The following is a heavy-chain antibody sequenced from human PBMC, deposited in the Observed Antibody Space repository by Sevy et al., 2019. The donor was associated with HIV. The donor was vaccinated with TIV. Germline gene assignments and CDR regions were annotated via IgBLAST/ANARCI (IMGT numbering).Heavy chain of an antibody. CDR1: GFTFSSYA. V-gene: IGHV3-23*01. CDR2: IRGSRAGT. J-gene: IGHJ4*02. CDR3: ARDPVDSSSEGYSDS. D-gene: IGHD3-22*01. Sequence: GGSLRLSCAASGFTFSSYAMSWVRQAPGKGLEWVSTIRGSRAGTYYADSVKGRFTISRDNSKNTLYLQMNSLRAEDTALYFCARDPVDSSSEGYSDSWGQGTLVTVSS.